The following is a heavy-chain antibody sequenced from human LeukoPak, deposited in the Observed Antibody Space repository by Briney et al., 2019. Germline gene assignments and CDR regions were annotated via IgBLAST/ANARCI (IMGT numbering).Heavy chain of an antibody. CDR1: GFTFSSYW. V-gene: IGHV3-7*03. Sequence: HPGGSLRLSCAASGFTFSSYWMSWVRQAPGKGLEWVANVKPDGSEKYYVDSVKGRFTISRDNAKNSLYLQMNSLRAEDTALYYCARDSDFWSGYYSYMDVWGKGTTVTVSS. J-gene: IGHJ6*03. D-gene: IGHD3-3*01. CDR3: ARDSDFWSGYYSYMDV. CDR2: VKPDGSEK.